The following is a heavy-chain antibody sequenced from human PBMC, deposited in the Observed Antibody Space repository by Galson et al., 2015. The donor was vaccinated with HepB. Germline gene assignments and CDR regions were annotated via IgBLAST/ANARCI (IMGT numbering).Heavy chain of an antibody. J-gene: IGHJ3*02. Sequence: SLRLSCAASGLTFSSYTMNWVRQTPGKGLQWVSYISTNGATIHYADSVKGRFTIARDNAKNTMWLQMNSLGAEDTAVYYCATTKFGGGAYCTFEIWGQGTLVTVSS. D-gene: IGHD4/OR15-4a*01. CDR1: GLTFSSYT. V-gene: IGHV3-48*04. CDR3: ATTKFGGGAYCTFEI. CDR2: ISTNGATI.